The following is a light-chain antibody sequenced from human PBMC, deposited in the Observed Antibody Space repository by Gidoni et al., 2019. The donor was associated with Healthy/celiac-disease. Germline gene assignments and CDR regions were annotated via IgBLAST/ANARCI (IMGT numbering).Light chain of an antibody. CDR1: KLGDKY. CDR3: QEWDCSIVV. V-gene: IGLV3-1*01. CDR2: QDS. J-gene: IGLJ2*01. Sequence: SYALSQPPSVSVSPGQTASITCSGDKLGDKYACWYQQKPGQSPVLVIYQDSKRPSGIPERFSGSNSGNTATLTISGTQAMDEADYYCQEWDCSIVVFGGGTKLTVL.